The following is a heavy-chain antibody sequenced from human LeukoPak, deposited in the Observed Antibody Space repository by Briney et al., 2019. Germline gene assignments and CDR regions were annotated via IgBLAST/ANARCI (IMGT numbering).Heavy chain of an antibody. V-gene: IGHV5-10-1*01. CDR1: GYCFTSYW. D-gene: IGHD3-10*01. CDR3: ARQPITMVRGVRYGMDV. CDR2: IVPSDSYT. J-gene: IGHJ6*02. Sequence: GESLKISCKGSGYCFTSYWISWVRQMPGKGLEWMGRIVPSDSYTNYSPSFQGHVTISADKSISTAYLQWSSLKASDTAMYYCARQPITMVRGVRYGMDVWGQGTTVTVSS.